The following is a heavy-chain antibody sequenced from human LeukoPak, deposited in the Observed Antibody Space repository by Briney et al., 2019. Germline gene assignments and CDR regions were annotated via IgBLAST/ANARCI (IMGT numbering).Heavy chain of an antibody. V-gene: IGHV4-59*12. CDR1: GGSISSYY. Sequence: SETLSLTCTVSGGSISSYYWSWIRQPPGKGLEWIGYIYYSGSTYYNPSLKSRVTISVDTSKNQFSLKLSSVTAADTAVYYCARVPYSSSWFFDYWGQGTLVTVSS. CDR2: IYYSGST. J-gene: IGHJ4*02. D-gene: IGHD6-13*01. CDR3: ARVPYSSSWFFDY.